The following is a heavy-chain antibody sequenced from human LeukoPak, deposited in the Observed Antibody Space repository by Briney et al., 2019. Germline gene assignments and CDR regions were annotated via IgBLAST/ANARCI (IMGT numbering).Heavy chain of an antibody. D-gene: IGHD5-12*01. Sequence: SETLSLTCAVYGGSFSGYYWSWICQPPGKGLEWIGEINHSGSTNYNPSLKSRVTISVDTSKNQFSLKLSSVTAADTAVYYCARGVDIVATIRDSSSWYEDYWGQGTLVTVSS. CDR2: INHSGST. CDR3: ARGVDIVATIRDSSSWYEDY. J-gene: IGHJ4*02. V-gene: IGHV4-34*01. CDR1: GGSFSGYY.